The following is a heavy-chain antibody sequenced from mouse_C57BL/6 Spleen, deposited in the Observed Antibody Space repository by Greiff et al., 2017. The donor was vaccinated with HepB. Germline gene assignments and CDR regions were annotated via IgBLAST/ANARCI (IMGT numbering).Heavy chain of an antibody. V-gene: IGHV1-50*01. Sequence: QVQLQQSGAELVKPGASVKLSCKASGYTFTSYWMQWVKQRPGQGLEWIGEIDPSDSYTNYNQKFKGKATLTVDTSSSTAYMQLSSLTSEDSAVYYCARDSSAYYWGQGTTLTVSS. D-gene: IGHD3-2*02. CDR3: ARDSSAYY. CDR2: IDPSDSYT. J-gene: IGHJ2*01. CDR1: GYTFTSYW.